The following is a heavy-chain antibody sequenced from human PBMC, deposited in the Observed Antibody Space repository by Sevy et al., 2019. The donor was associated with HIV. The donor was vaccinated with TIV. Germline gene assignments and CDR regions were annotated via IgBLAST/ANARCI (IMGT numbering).Heavy chain of an antibody. CDR2: ISTRSSAI. V-gene: IGHV3-48*01. Sequence: GGSLRLSCAASGFTFSSFSMNWVRQAPGKGPEWISYISTRSSAIYYADSMKGRFTISRDNSKNSLYLQMNSLRAEDTAVYYCARESSAGTPGGVYYYYYNMDVWGQGTTVTVSS. CDR1: GFTFSSFS. D-gene: IGHD6-13*01. CDR3: ARESSAGTPGGVYYYYYNMDV. J-gene: IGHJ6*02.